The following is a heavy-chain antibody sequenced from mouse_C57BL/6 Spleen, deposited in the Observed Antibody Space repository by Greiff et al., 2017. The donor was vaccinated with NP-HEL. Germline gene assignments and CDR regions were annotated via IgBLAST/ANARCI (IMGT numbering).Heavy chain of an antibody. CDR3: ARGPYDYDGGAWFAY. D-gene: IGHD2-4*01. CDR1: GFSLSTSGMG. CDR2: IYWDDDN. Sequence: QVTLKVSGPGILQSSQTLSLTCSFSGFSLSTSGMGVSWISQPSGKGLEWLAHIYWDDDNGYNHSLKNRTTSSKYTARNQVCLKITSVDTADTATDYCARGPYDYDGGAWFAYWGQGTLVTVSA. V-gene: IGHV8-12*01. J-gene: IGHJ3*01.